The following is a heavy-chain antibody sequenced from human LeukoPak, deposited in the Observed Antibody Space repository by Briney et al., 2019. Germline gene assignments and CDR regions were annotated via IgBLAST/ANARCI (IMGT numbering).Heavy chain of an antibody. CDR2: IYTSGST. Sequence: SETLSLTCTVSGGSISSYYWSWIRQPAGEGMEWIGRIYTSGSTNYNPSLKSRVTMSVDTSKNQFSLKLSSVTAADTAVYYCARYPDLRGSSGRKWFDPWGQGTLVTVSS. CDR1: GGSISSYY. V-gene: IGHV4-4*07. D-gene: IGHD6-19*01. J-gene: IGHJ5*02. CDR3: ARYPDLRGSSGRKWFDP.